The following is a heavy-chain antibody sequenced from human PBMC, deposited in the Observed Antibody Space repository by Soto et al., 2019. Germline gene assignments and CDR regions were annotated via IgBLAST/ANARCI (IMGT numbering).Heavy chain of an antibody. CDR2: ISGSGGST. J-gene: IGHJ4*02. D-gene: IGHD2-2*01. V-gene: IGHV3-23*01. Sequence: GGSLRLSCAASGFTFSSYAMSWVRQAPGKGLEWVSVISGSGGSTYYADSVKGRLTITRDNSKNTLYLQMNSLRAEDTAVYYCAKRVVPAAIKYYFDYWGQGTLVTVSS. CDR1: GFTFSSYA. CDR3: AKRVVPAAIKYYFDY.